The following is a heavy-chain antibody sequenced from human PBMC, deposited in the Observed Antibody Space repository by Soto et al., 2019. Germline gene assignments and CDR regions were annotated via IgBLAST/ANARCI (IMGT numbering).Heavy chain of an antibody. CDR1: GGTFNTYA. Sequence: VQLVQSGAEVKKPGSSVKVSCKASGGTFNTYAINWVRQAPGQGLEWMGGIIPIFGTTNYAQNFQGRVTITADGSTSTAYMELSSLRSEDMVVYYCARTASSGWSYFDYCGQGTLVPVSS. CDR3: ARTASSGWSYFDY. CDR2: IIPIFGTT. J-gene: IGHJ4*02. V-gene: IGHV1-69*12. D-gene: IGHD6-19*01.